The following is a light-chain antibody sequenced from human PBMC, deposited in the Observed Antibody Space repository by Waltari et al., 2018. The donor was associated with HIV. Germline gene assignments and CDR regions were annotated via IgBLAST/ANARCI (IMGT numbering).Light chain of an antibody. J-gene: IGKJ3*01. CDR3: QQYNTYSFI. Sequence: DIQLTQSPSFLSASVGDRVIITCRASQVISSFLAWYQQKPGKAPKLLIYAASTLQSGVPSRFSGSGSGTEFTLTISSLQPDDFATYYCQQYNTYSFIFGPGTKVDIK. CDR2: AAS. CDR1: QVISSF. V-gene: IGKV1-9*01.